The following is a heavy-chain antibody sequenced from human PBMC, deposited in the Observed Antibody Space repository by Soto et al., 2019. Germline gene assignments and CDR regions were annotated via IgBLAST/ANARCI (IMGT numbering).Heavy chain of an antibody. CDR3: TRALENYSYFDY. CDR2: INSDRSGT. Sequence: EVQLVESGGGLVQPGGSLRLSCAASGFTFSSYWMHWVRQAPGKGLEWVSRINSDRSGTVYPDSVQGPFTISRDNATNTLYVHMPCLGAENTAMYYCTRALENYSYFDYWGQGIVATVSS. CDR1: GFTFSSYW. V-gene: IGHV3-74*01. J-gene: IGHJ4*02. D-gene: IGHD1-7*01.